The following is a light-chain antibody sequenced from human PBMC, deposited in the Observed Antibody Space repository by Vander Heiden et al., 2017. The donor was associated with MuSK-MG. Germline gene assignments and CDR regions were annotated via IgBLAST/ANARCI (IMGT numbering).Light chain of an antibody. V-gene: IGKV1-39*01. CDR1: LNTDTF. CDR2: AAS. Sequence: DIQMTQSPSYVCASVGDKVTITCQASLNTDTFLTWYQQPPGKAPKLLIYAASNLPLGVPSRFSGSGSGTDFNFTINSLQPDDFATYYCHQTFDIPRTFGQGT. J-gene: IGKJ2*01. CDR3: HQTFDIPRT.